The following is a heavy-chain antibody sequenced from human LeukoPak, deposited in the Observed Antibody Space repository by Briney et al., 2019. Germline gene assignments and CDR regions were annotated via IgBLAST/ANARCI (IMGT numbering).Heavy chain of an antibody. V-gene: IGHV3-53*01. J-gene: IGHJ4*02. CDR3: ARSGAVAVFDY. CDR1: GFIVSRNY. CDR2: IYSGGST. Sequence: GGSLRLSCAASGFIVSRNYMSWVRQAPGKGLEWVSVIYSGGSTYYADSVKGRLTISRDNSKNTLYLQMNSLRAEDTAVYYCARSGAVAVFDYWGQGTLVTVSS. D-gene: IGHD6-19*01.